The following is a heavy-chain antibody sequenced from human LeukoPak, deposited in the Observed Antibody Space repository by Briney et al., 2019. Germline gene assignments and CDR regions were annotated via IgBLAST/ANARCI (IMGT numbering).Heavy chain of an antibody. CDR1: GYSFTTYY. J-gene: IGHJ4*02. CDR3: ARVPLRSSTSSREFDY. V-gene: IGHV1-46*01. CDR2: IYPSGGTTTT. Sequence: ASVKVSCKASGYSFTTYYIHWVRQAPGQGLEWMGTIYPSGGTTTTSDAQKFQGRVTITRNTSISTAYMELSSLRSEDTAAYYCARVPLRSSTSSREFDYWGQGTLVTVSS. D-gene: IGHD2-2*01.